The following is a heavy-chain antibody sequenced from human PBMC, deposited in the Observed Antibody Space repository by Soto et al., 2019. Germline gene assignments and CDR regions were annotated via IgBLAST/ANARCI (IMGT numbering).Heavy chain of an antibody. D-gene: IGHD3-16*01. CDR2: ISGSGGST. V-gene: IGHV3-23*01. Sequence: GGSLRLSCAASGFTFSSYSMNWVRQAPGKGLEWVSAISGSGGSTYYADSVKGRFTISRDNSKNTLYLQMNSLRAEDGAVCYGGDGGVGGGYAFDIWGQGTMVTVSS. CDR3: GDGGVGGGYAFDI. J-gene: IGHJ3*02. CDR1: GFTFSSYS.